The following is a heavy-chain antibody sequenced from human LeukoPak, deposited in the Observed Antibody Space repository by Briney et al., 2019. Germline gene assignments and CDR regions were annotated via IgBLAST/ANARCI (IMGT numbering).Heavy chain of an antibody. CDR2: INPNSGGT. CDR3: ARDLRERSGWYPDYYYGMDV. Sequence: ASVKVSCKASGYTFTGYYMHWVRQVPGQGLEWMGWINPNSGGTNYAQKFQGRVTMTRDTSISTAYMELSRLRSDDSAVYYCARDLRERSGWYPDYYYGMDVWGQGTTVTVSS. D-gene: IGHD6-19*01. V-gene: IGHV1-2*02. J-gene: IGHJ6*02. CDR1: GYTFTGYY.